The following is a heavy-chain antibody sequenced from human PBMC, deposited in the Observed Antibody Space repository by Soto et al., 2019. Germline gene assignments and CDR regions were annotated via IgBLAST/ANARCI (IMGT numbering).Heavy chain of an antibody. CDR1: GFTFGACA. D-gene: IGHD6-19*01. CDR3: AKCPSKGAVAGFFDY. J-gene: IGHJ4*02. V-gene: IGHV3-9*01. CDR2: ISWNGGLI. Sequence: GGSLRLSCAASGFTFGACAILLVRRAPGKGLEWVSGISWNGGLIGYADSVKGRFTISRDNSKKTLYLQMNSLRAEDTAVYYCAKCPSKGAVAGFFDYWGQGTVVTVSS.